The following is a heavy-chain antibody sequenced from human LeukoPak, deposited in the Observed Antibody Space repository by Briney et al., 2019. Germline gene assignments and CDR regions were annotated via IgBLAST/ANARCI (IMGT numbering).Heavy chain of an antibody. CDR1: GFTFSSYS. D-gene: IGHD3-22*01. Sequence: GGSLRLSCAASGFTFSSYSMNWVRQAPGKGLEWVSYISSSSSTIYYADSVKGRFTISRDNAKSSLYLQMNSLRAEDTAVYYCAREDSSGYPDYWGQGTLVTVSS. CDR2: ISSSSSTI. CDR3: AREDSSGYPDY. J-gene: IGHJ4*02. V-gene: IGHV3-48*01.